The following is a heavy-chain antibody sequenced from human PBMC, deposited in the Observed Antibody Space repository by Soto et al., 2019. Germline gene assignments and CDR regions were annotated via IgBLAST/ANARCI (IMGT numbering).Heavy chain of an antibody. V-gene: IGHV1-18*01. CDR1: GYTFTSYD. CDR3: AGPTYYYYGMDV. Sequence: GASVKVSCKASGYTFTSYDINWVRQAPGQGLEWMGWISAYNGNTNYAQKLQGRVTMTTDTSTSTAYMELRSLRSDDTAVYYCAGPTYYYYGMDVWGQGTTVTVSS. CDR2: ISAYNGNT. J-gene: IGHJ6*02.